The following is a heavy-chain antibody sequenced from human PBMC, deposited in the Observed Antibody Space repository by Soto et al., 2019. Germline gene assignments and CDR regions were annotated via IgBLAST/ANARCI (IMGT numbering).Heavy chain of an antibody. Sequence: GGSLRLSCAASRFTFSNSDVNWVHQAPGKGLEWVSGVSWNGSRPHYADSVKGRFIISRDNSRNTLYLQTNSLRAEDTAVYYCVRRYYDFWSGYYAFDIWGQGTMVTVS. CDR1: RFTFSNSD. D-gene: IGHD3-3*01. V-gene: IGHV3-35*01. J-gene: IGHJ3*02. CDR3: VRRYYDFWSGYYAFDI. CDR2: VSWNGSRP.